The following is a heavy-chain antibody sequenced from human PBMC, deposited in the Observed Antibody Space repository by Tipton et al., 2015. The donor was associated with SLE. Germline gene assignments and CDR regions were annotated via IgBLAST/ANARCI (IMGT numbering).Heavy chain of an antibody. Sequence: TLSLTCTVSGGSITSYYWGWIRQPPGKGLEWIGYIYYSGSTYYNPSLKRRVTISLDTSKNQFSLKLSSVTAADTAVYYCARSSYDSSGYPGYWGQGTLVTVSS. CDR2: IYYSGST. CDR1: GGSITSYY. J-gene: IGHJ4*02. CDR3: ARSSYDSSGYPGY. V-gene: IGHV4-59*12. D-gene: IGHD3-22*01.